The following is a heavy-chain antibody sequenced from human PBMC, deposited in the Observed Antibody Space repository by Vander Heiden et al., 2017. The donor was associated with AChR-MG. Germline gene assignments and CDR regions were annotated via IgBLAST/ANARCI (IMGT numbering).Heavy chain of an antibody. CDR3: ARRYCSGGSCYADY. J-gene: IGHJ4*02. D-gene: IGHD2-15*01. CDR1: GFTFSSHP. Sequence: EEQLLESGGGLVQPGGSLRLSCAASGFTFSSHPMTWVRQAPGKGLEWVSAITASGATTCYADSVKGRFTISRDNSKYTLFLQMHSLRAEDTAIYYCARRYCSGGSCYADYWGQGTLVTVSS. CDR2: ITASGATT. V-gene: IGHV3-23*01.